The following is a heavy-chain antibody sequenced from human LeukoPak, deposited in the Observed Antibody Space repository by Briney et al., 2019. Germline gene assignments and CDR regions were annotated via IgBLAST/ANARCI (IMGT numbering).Heavy chain of an antibody. CDR2: ISHDAGSQ. J-gene: IGHJ3*02. Sequence: GGSLRLSCAASGFTFSSQALHWVRQAPGKGLEWVAVISHDAGSQLYADSVRGRFTISKHSSNNTVYLQMNDLRPEDTAVYYCARVPQNFAVQGLDIWGQGTMVTVSS. V-gene: IGHV3-30-3*01. CDR3: ARVPQNFAVQGLDI. D-gene: IGHD1-7*01. CDR1: GFTFSSQA.